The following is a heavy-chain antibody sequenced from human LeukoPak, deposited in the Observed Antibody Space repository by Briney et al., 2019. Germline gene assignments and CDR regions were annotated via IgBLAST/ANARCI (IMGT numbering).Heavy chain of an antibody. CDR3: ARGAWTPDY. D-gene: IGHD3/OR15-3a*01. V-gene: IGHV3-7*01. CDR1: GFTFSTSW. J-gene: IGHJ4*02. CDR2: IKQDGSET. Sequence: GGSLRLSCAVYGFTFSTSWMSWVRQVPGKGLEWVATIKQDGSETQYVDSVKGRFTISRDNAKNSLNLQMSSLRAEDTAVYYCARGAWTPDYWGQGTLVTVSS.